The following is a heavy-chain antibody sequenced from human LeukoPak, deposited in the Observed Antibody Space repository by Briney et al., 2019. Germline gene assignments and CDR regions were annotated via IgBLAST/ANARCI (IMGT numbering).Heavy chain of an antibody. CDR1: GGSFSGYY. J-gene: IGHJ5*02. V-gene: IGHV4-34*01. Sequence: PSETLSLTCAVYGGSFSGYYWSWIRQPPGKGLEWIGEINHSGSTNYNPSLKSRVTISVETSKSQFSLKLTSVTAADTAVYYCARGRRKYSSSSLRWFDPWGQGTLVTVSS. CDR2: INHSGST. CDR3: ARGRRKYSSSSLRWFDP. D-gene: IGHD6-6*01.